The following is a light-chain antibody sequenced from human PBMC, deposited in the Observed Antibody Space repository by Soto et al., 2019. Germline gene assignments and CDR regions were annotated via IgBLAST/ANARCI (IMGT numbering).Light chain of an antibody. Sequence: EIVLPQSPGTLSLSPGARVTLFCRASQTVSSSCLAWYQQKPGQAARLLMYGVSSRATGIPDRFSGSGSGTDFTLTISRLQPEDVAVYYCQHYYNSAALTFGGGTNVEIK. CDR2: GVS. CDR3: QHYYNSAALT. J-gene: IGKJ4*01. V-gene: IGKV3-20*01. CDR1: QTVSSSC.